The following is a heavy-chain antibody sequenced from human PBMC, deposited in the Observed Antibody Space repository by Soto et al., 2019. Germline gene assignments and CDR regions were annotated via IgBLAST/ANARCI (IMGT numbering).Heavy chain of an antibody. CDR1: GYTFNRHG. CDR3: ARVRIVGAREIDF. CDR2: ISGYNGDI. Sequence: QVHLVQSGGEVKKPGASVKVSCKASGYTFNRHGITWVRQAPGQGLEWMGWISGYNGDINYEQKFQGRVTLSSDTLTSTVYVELKSLRFDDTAVYYCARVRIVGAREIDFWGHGTLVTVSA. V-gene: IGHV1-18*04. J-gene: IGHJ4*01. D-gene: IGHD1-26*01.